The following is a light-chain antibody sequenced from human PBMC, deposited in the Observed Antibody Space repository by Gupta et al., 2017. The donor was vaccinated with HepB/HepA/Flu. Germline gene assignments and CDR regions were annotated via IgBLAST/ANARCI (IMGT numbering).Light chain of an antibody. J-gene: IGLJ1*01. Sequence: SVLTQPPSVSGAPGQRVTISSTGTSSNIGAGYDVHWYRQLPGTAPKLLIFGISDRPSGVPDRFSGSKSGTSASLAITGLQAEDEADYYCQSYDSRLSGYVFGAGTKVTVL. CDR3: QSYDSRLSGYV. CDR2: GIS. V-gene: IGLV1-40*01. CDR1: SSNIGAGYD.